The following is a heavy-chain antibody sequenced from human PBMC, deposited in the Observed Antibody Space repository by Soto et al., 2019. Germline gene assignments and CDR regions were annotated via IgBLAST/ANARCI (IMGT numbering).Heavy chain of an antibody. CDR3: ANQRYYDFWRGYYEDWYDP. Sequence: EVQLLESGGGLVQPGGSLRLSCAASGFTFSNYAMSWVRQAPGKGLEWVSAISGSGGSTSYADSVKGRFTISRDNSKNTLYLQMNSLRAEDTAIYVCANQRYYDFWRGYYEDWYDPWGQGTLVTVSS. V-gene: IGHV3-23*01. D-gene: IGHD3-3*01. CDR1: GFTFSNYA. J-gene: IGHJ5*02. CDR2: ISGSGGST.